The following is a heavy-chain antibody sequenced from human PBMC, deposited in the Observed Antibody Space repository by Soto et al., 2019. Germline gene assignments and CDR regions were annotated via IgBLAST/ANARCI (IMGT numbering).Heavy chain of an antibody. D-gene: IGHD1-1*01. CDR3: ARFLQDNWNYFDY. CDR2: ISSSSSYI. Sequence: GGSLRLSCAASGFTFSSYSMNWVRQAPGKGLEWVSSISSSSSYIYYADSVKGRFTISRDNAKNSLYLQMNSLRAEDTAVYYCARFLQDNWNYFDYWGQGTLVTVSS. V-gene: IGHV3-21*01. CDR1: GFTFSSYS. J-gene: IGHJ4*02.